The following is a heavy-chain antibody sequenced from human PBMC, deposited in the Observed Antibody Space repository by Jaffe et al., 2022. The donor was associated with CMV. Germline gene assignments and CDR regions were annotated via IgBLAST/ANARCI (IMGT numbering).Heavy chain of an antibody. CDR2: IDPSDSYT. Sequence: EVQLVQSGAEVKKPGESLRISCKGSGYSFTSYWISWVRQMPGKGLEWMGRIDPSDSYTNYSPSFQGHVTISADKSISTAYLQWSSLKASDTAMYYCARHSPTHIVVVPAAIATGIDYWGQGTLVTVSS. CDR1: GYSFTSYW. D-gene: IGHD2-2*01. V-gene: IGHV5-10-1*03. J-gene: IGHJ4*02. CDR3: ARHSPTHIVVVPAAIATGIDY.